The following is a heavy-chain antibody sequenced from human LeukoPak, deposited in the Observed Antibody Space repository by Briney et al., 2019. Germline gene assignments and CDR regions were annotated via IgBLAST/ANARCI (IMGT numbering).Heavy chain of an antibody. CDR2: INHSGST. CDR3: ARGSPLYFWSGYYPLYWFDP. CDR1: GGSFSGYY. Sequence: PSETLSLTCAVYGGSFSGYYWSWIRQPPGKGLEWIGEINHSGSTNYNPSLKSRVTISVDTSKKQSSLKLSSVTAADTAVYYCARGSPLYFWSGYYPLYWFDPWGQGTLVTVSS. V-gene: IGHV4-34*01. D-gene: IGHD3-3*01. J-gene: IGHJ5*02.